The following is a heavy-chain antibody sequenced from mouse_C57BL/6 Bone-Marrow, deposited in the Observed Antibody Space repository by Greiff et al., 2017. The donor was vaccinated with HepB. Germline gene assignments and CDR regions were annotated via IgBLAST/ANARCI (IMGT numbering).Heavy chain of an antibody. Sequence: VQGVESGAELVRPGTSVKVSCKASGYAFTNYLIEWVKQRPGQGLEWIGVINPGSGGTNYNEKFKGKATLTADKSSSTAYMQLSSLTSEDSAVYFCARSLVVAPYFDYWGQGTTLTVSS. D-gene: IGHD1-1*01. V-gene: IGHV1-54*01. CDR2: INPGSGGT. CDR1: GYAFTNYL. CDR3: ARSLVVAPYFDY. J-gene: IGHJ2*01.